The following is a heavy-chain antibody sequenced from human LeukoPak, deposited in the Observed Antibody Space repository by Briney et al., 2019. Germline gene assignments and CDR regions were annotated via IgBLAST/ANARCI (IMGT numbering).Heavy chain of an antibody. CDR3: ARVRTIGWFGELLDPIDY. Sequence: ASVKVSCKASGYTFTSYDINWVRQATGQGLEWMGWMNPNSSNTGYAQKFQGRVTMTRNTSISTAYMELSSLRSEDTAVYYCARVRTIGWFGELLDPIDYWGQGTLVTVSS. J-gene: IGHJ4*02. V-gene: IGHV1-8*01. CDR2: MNPNSSNT. D-gene: IGHD3-10*01. CDR1: GYTFTSYD.